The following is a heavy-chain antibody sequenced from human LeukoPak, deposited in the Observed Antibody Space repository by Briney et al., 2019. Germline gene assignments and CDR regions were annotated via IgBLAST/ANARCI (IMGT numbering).Heavy chain of an antibody. D-gene: IGHD5-12*01. CDR3: ARGPSGYHNT. CDR2: ISTSRNYI. V-gene: IGHV3-21*01. CDR1: GFTFSSYH. J-gene: IGHJ4*02. Sequence: GGSLRLSCVVSGFTFSSYHMNWVRQAPGKGLEWVSSISTSRNYIYYADSVTGRFTISRDNAKNSLYLQMNSLRAEDTAVYYCARGPSGYHNTGGQGTLVTVSS.